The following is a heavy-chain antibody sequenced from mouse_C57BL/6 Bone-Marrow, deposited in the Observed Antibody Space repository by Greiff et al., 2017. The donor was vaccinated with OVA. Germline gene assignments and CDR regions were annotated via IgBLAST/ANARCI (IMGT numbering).Heavy chain of an antibody. V-gene: IGHV5-12*01. CDR2: ISNGGGST. Sequence: EVKLMESGGGLVQPGGSLKLSCAASGFTFSDFYMYWIRQTPEKRLEWVAYISNGGGSTYYPDTVKGRFTISRDNAKNTLYLQMSRLKSEDTAMYYCARLDAMDYLGQGTSVTVSS. J-gene: IGHJ4*01. CDR3: ARLDAMDY. CDR1: GFTFSDFY.